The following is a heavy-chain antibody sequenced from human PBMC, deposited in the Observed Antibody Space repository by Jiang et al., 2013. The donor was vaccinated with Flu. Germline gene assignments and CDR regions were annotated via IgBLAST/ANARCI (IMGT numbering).Heavy chain of an antibody. V-gene: IGHV2-70*01. CDR2: IDWDDDK. D-gene: IGHD6-13*01. Sequence: TLTCTFSGFSLSTSGMCVSWIRQPPGKALEWLALIDWDDDKYYSTSLKTRLTISKDTSKNQVVLTMTNMDPVDTATYYCARILKVAGSSWYYYYYGMDVWGQGTTVTVSS. CDR3: ARILKVAGSSWYYYYYGMDV. CDR1: GFSLSTSGMC. J-gene: IGHJ6*02.